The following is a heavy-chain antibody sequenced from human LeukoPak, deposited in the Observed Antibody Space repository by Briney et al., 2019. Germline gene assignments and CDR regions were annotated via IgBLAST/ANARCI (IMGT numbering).Heavy chain of an antibody. J-gene: IGHJ4*02. Sequence: GGSLRLSCAASGFTFSTYGMHWVRQAPGKGLEWVAVIWYDGSYKYYADSVKGRFTISRDDSKNTLYLQMNSLTAEDTAVYYCARVLFYGSGSPIDYWGQGSLVTVFS. V-gene: IGHV3-33*01. CDR1: GFTFSTYG. CDR3: ARVLFYGSGSPIDY. CDR2: IWYDGSYK. D-gene: IGHD3-10*01.